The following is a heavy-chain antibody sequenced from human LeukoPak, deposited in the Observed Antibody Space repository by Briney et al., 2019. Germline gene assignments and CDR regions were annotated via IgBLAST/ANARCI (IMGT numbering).Heavy chain of an antibody. CDR3: ARDSDSNDYFDY. CDR2: IRYDGSNK. Sequence: GGSLRLSCAASGFTFSSYGMHWVRQAPGKGLEWVAFIRYDGSNKYYADSVKGRFTISRDNAKNSLYLQMNSLRAEDTAVYYCARDSDSNDYFDYWGQGTLVTVSS. J-gene: IGHJ4*02. D-gene: IGHD4-11*01. V-gene: IGHV3-30*02. CDR1: GFTFSSYG.